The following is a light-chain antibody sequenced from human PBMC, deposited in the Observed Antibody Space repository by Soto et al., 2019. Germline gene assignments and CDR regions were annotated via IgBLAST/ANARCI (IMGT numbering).Light chain of an antibody. CDR3: QQYTDWPWT. CDR1: QSVSTK. V-gene: IGKV3-15*01. Sequence: EIVMTESPVALSVSPGERATLSCRAGQSVSTKLAWYHHKPGPAPRLLIYGATTRATDVPARFSGSGSGTDFILTISSLQSEDFAVYYCQQYTDWPWTFGQGTKVDIK. J-gene: IGKJ1*01. CDR2: GAT.